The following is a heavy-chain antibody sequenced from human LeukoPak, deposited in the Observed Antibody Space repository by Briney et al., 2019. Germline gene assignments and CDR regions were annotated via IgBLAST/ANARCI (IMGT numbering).Heavy chain of an antibody. J-gene: IGHJ4*02. CDR3: ARGTYYDILTGYPGY. V-gene: IGHV3-74*01. Sequence: GGSLRLSCAASGFTFSSYWMHWVRQAPGKGLVWVSRINTDGSSTSYADSVKGRFTISRDNAKNTLYLQMNSLRAEDMAVYYCARGTYYDILTGYPGYWGQGTLVTVSS. D-gene: IGHD3-9*01. CDR1: GFTFSSYW. CDR2: INTDGSST.